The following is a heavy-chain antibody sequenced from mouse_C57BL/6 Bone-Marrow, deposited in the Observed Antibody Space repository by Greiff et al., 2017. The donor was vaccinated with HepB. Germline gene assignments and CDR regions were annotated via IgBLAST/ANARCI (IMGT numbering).Heavy chain of an antibody. CDR2: ISSGGSYT. J-gene: IGHJ4*01. V-gene: IGHV5-6*01. CDR3: ASKAGIYYYFYDAMDY. CDR1: GFTFSSYG. Sequence: EVQVVESGGDLVKPGGSLKLSCAASGFTFSSYGMSWVRQTPDKRLEWVATISSGGSYTYYPDSVKGRFTISRDNAKNTLYLQMSSLKSEDTAMYYCASKAGIYYYFYDAMDYWGQGTSVTGSS. D-gene: IGHD1-1*01.